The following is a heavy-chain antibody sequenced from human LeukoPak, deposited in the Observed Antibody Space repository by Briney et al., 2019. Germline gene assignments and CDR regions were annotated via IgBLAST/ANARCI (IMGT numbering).Heavy chain of an antibody. J-gene: IGHJ4*02. CDR1: GYSFRDYW. D-gene: IGHD6-13*01. V-gene: IGHV5-51*01. CDR3: ARHASPYSSNYYFDY. Sequence: GESLKISCKGFGYSFRDYWIGWVRQMPGKGLEWMGIIYPGDSDTRYNPSFQGQVTISADKSISTAYLQWSSLKASDTAMYYCARHASPYSSNYYFDYWGQGALVTVSS. CDR2: IYPGDSDT.